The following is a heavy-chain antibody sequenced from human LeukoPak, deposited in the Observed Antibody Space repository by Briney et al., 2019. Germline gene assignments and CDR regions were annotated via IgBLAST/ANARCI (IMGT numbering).Heavy chain of an antibody. CDR1: GFTFSSYA. D-gene: IGHD3-16*01. CDR2: ISYDGSNK. J-gene: IGHJ4*02. Sequence: QPGGSLRLSCAASGFTFSSYAMHWVRQAPGKGLEWVAVISYDGSNKYYADSVKGRFTTSRDNSKNTLYLQMNSLRAEDTAVYYCARDESDGGVPVDYWGQGTLVTVSS. CDR3: ARDESDGGVPVDY. V-gene: IGHV3-30-3*01.